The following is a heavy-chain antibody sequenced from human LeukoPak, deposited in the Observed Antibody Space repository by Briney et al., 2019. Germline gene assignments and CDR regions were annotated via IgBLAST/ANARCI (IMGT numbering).Heavy chain of an antibody. J-gene: IGHJ4*02. Sequence: GGSLRLSCAASGFTFSSYGMSWVRQAPGKGLEWVSVISGSGGTTYYADSVKGRFTISRDNGKNSLDLQMNSLRADDTAVYYCARDTLGEGEDSNYAVYYFDYWGQGTVVTVSS. CDR3: ARDTLGEGEDSNYAVYYFDY. V-gene: IGHV3-23*01. CDR1: GFTFSSYG. D-gene: IGHD3-10*01. CDR2: ISGSGGTT.